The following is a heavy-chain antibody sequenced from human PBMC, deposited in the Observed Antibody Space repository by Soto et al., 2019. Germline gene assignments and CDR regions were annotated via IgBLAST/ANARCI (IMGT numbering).Heavy chain of an antibody. CDR1: GGTFSSYA. CDR2: IIPIFGTA. V-gene: IGHV1-69*13. J-gene: IGHJ4*02. Sequence: ASVKVSCKASGGTFSSYAISWVRQAPGQGLEWMGGIIPIFGTANYAQKFQGRVTSTADESTSTAYMELSSLRSEDTAVYYCAGELGVCSSTSCYDGGWGQGTLVTVSS. CDR3: AGELGVCSSTSCYDGG. D-gene: IGHD2-2*01.